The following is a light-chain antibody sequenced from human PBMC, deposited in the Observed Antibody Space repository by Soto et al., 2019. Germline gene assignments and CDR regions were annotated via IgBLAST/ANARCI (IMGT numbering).Light chain of an antibody. Sequence: QVTQSTSYQSPXVGDXVAIXXWASQAISNYLNWYEEKRGIAGNLMIFGAKTWRSGVPSRFSGSGYGTDLTLTIPNLQAEDVGLYYCQQCHPGRLAIGQSALLEI. CDR3: QQCHPGRLA. V-gene: IGKV1-39*01. J-gene: IGKJ5*01. CDR1: QAISNY. CDR2: GAK.